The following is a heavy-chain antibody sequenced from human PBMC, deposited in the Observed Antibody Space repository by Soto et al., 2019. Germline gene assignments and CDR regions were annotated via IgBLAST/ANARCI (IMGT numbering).Heavy chain of an antibody. Sequence: SETLSLTCTVSGCSISSSIYYWGWIRQPPGKGLEWIGNIYYSGSTYYNPSLKSRVTISVDTSKNQFSLKPSSVTAADTAVYFCARLFTTTGSYDSWGQGTLVTVSS. J-gene: IGHJ5*01. D-gene: IGHD1-26*01. CDR2: IYYSGST. CDR1: GCSISSSIYY. CDR3: ARLFTTTGSYDS. V-gene: IGHV4-39*01.